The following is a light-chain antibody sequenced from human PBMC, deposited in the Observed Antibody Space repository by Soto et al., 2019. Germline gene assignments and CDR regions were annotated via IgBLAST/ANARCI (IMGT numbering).Light chain of an antibody. Sequence: ETVLTQSPATLSLSPGERANLSCRASQSISSYLAWYQQKPGQAPRLLMYDASSRVTGIPARFSGSGSGTDFTLTISSLEPEDCAVYYCQQCSDWPRTFGQGTKVDIK. J-gene: IGKJ1*01. V-gene: IGKV3-11*01. CDR1: QSISSY. CDR2: DAS. CDR3: QQCSDWPRT.